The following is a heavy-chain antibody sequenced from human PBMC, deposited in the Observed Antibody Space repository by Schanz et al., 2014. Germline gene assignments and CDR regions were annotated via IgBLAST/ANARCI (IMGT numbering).Heavy chain of an antibody. CDR2: ISAYNGNT. Sequence: QVQLVQSGAEVKKPGASVRVSCKASGYTFTTYAMSWVRQAPGQGLEWMGWISAYNGNTKYPQKLQDRVTMTTDTSTSTAYMELRSLRSDDTAVYYCARDAADFYDILTEEDYWGQGTLVTVSS. J-gene: IGHJ4*02. D-gene: IGHD3-9*01. V-gene: IGHV1-18*01. CDR3: ARDAADFYDILTEEDY. CDR1: GYTFTTYA.